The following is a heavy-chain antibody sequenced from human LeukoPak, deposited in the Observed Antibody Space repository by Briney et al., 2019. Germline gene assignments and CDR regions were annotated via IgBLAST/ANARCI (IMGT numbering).Heavy chain of an antibody. D-gene: IGHD5-24*01. Sequence: SLRLSCAAXGFTFXDYYMSWIRQAPGKGLEWVSYISSSGSTIYYADSVKGRFTISRDNAKNSLYLQMNSLRAEDTAVYYCARAEIQGAFDIWGQGTMVTVSS. CDR1: GFTFXDYY. CDR3: ARAEIQGAFDI. J-gene: IGHJ3*02. CDR2: ISSSGSTI. V-gene: IGHV3-11*01.